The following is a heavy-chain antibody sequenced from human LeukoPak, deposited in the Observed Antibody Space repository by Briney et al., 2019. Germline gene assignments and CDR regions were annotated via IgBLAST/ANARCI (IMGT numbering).Heavy chain of an antibody. CDR2: IYYSGST. Sequence: PSETLSLTCTVSGGSISSSSYYWGWIRQPPGKGLEWIGSIYYSGSTYYNPSLKSRVTISVDTSKNQFSLKLSSVTAADTAVYYCARTGGYNYRPFDYWGQGTLVTVSS. V-gene: IGHV4-39*07. D-gene: IGHD5-24*01. CDR3: ARTGGYNYRPFDY. CDR1: GGSISSSSYY. J-gene: IGHJ4*02.